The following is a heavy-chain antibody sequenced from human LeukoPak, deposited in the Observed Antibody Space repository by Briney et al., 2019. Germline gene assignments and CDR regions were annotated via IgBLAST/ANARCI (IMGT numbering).Heavy chain of an antibody. CDR2: ISGSEGST. CDR3: ARLTIGYCSTTSCLNWFDP. V-gene: IGHV3-23*01. CDR1: GFTFNGHW. Sequence: GGSLRLSCEASGFTFNGHWMHWVRQAPGKGLEWVSTISGSEGSTYYADSVKGRFTISRDISKSTLYLHMNSLRAEDTAVYYCARLTIGYCSTTSCLNWFDPWGQGTLVTVSS. J-gene: IGHJ5*02. D-gene: IGHD2-2*01.